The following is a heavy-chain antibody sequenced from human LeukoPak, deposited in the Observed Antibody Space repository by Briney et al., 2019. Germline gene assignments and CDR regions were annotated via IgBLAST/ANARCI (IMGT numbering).Heavy chain of an antibody. Sequence: ASVKVSCKASGYTFTSYAISWVRQAPGQGLEWMGRIIPILGIANYAQKFQGRVTITADKSTSTAYMELSSLRSEDTAVYYCARVGIRYNWNYKYYFDYWGQGTLVTVSS. J-gene: IGHJ4*02. CDR3: ARVGIRYNWNYKYYFDY. CDR2: IIPILGIA. V-gene: IGHV1-69*04. D-gene: IGHD1-7*01. CDR1: GYTFTSYA.